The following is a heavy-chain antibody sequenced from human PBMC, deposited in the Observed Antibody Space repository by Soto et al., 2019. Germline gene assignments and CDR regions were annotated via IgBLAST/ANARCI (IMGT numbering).Heavy chain of an antibody. Sequence: EVQLVESGGGLVKPGGSLRLSCAASDFTITNAWMNWVRQAPGKGLVWVGRIKTKAEGGATDYAAPLKGRFTISRDDSRNPLFLHMNSLTTEDTAVYYCTTGSVEGVWGQGATVTVSS. D-gene: IGHD2-15*01. V-gene: IGHV3-15*07. CDR2: IKTKAEGGAT. CDR3: TTGSVEGV. J-gene: IGHJ6*02. CDR1: DFTITNAW.